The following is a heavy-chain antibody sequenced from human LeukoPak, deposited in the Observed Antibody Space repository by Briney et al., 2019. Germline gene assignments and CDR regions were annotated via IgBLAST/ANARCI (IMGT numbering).Heavy chain of an antibody. Sequence: GASVKVSRKASGYTFTGYYMHWVRQAPGQGLEWMGWINPKSGGTNYAQKFQGRVTMTRDTSISTAYMELSRLRYDDTAVYYCARCRPYYYYMDVWGKGTTVTVSS. V-gene: IGHV1-2*02. J-gene: IGHJ6*03. CDR3: ARCRPYYYYMDV. CDR1: GYTFTGYY. CDR2: INPKSGGT.